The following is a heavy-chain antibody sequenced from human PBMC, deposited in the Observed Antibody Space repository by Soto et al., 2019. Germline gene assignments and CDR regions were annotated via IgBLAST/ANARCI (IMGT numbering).Heavy chain of an antibody. J-gene: IGHJ4*02. CDR1: GFSLSTSGVG. CDR2: IYWNDDK. CDR3: AHRRQPTPFDY. V-gene: IGHV2-5*01. Sequence: SGPTLVNPTQTLSLTCTFSGFSLSTSGVGVGWIRQPPGKALEWLALIYWNDDKRYSPSLKSRLTITKDSSKNQVVLTMTNMDPVDTATYYCAHRRQPTPFDYWGQGTLVTVSS.